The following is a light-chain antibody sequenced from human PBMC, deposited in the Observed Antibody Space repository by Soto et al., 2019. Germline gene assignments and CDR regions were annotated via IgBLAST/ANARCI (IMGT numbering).Light chain of an antibody. CDR3: CSYVGSGV. Sequence: QSALTQPRSVSGSPGQSVTISCTGTSSDVGGYNYVSWYQQHPGKAPKLMIYDVSKRPSGVPDRFSGSKSGNTASLTISGREDEDDDYYYCCSYVGSGVFGGGTQLTVL. CDR1: SSDVGGYNY. J-gene: IGLJ3*02. CDR2: DVS. V-gene: IGLV2-11*01.